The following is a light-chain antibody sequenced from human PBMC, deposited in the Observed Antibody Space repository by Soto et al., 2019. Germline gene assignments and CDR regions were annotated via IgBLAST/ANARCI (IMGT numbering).Light chain of an antibody. Sequence: SALTQPAAVSGSPGQSITISCTGPSSDVVSYNLVSSYQQHPGKAPKLMIYEASNRPSCFSNRFSCSKSGTAATLTISGSPVQGESEYYCFSYARNSNHYALEAGPKV. J-gene: IGLJ1*01. CDR3: FSYARNSNHYA. CDR1: SSDVVSYNL. V-gene: IGLV2-23*01. CDR2: EAS.